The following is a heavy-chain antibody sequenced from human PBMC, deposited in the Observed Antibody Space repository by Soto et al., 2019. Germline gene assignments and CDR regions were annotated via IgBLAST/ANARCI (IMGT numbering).Heavy chain of an antibody. D-gene: IGHD3-3*01. V-gene: IGHV3-7*01. CDR2: IKQDGSEK. Sequence: GGSLRLSCAASGFTFSSYWMSWVRQAPGKGLEWVANIKQDGSEKYYVDSVKGRFTISRDNAKNSLYLQMNSLRAEDTAVYYCARPGHSGDFYDFWSGIYYYYYMDVWGKGTTVTVSS. J-gene: IGHJ6*03. CDR1: GFTFSSYW. CDR3: ARPGHSGDFYDFWSGIYYYYYMDV.